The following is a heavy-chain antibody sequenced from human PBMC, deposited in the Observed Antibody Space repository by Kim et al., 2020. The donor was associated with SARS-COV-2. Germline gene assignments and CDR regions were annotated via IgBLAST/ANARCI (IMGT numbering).Heavy chain of an antibody. Sequence: ADSVKGRFTISRDNYKNTLYLQMNSLRAEDTAVYYCAKDRELPVATAGDYWGQRTLVTVSS. J-gene: IGHJ4*02. V-gene: IGHV3-23*01. D-gene: IGHD1-26*01. CDR3: AKDRELPVATAGDY.